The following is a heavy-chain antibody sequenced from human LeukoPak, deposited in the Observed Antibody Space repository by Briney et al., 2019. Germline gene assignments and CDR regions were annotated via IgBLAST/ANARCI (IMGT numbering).Heavy chain of an antibody. J-gene: IGHJ3*02. CDR1: GFPFSTYS. V-gene: IGHV3-23*01. D-gene: IGHD6-13*01. CDR2: ISGSGTNT. Sequence: GGSLRLSCVTSGFPFSTYSMNWVRQAPGTGLAWVSAISGSGTNTDYADSVEGRFTISRDNSKNTLYLQMNSLRAEDTAIYYCAKAIVQLVHAFDIWGQGTVVTVSS. CDR3: AKAIVQLVHAFDI.